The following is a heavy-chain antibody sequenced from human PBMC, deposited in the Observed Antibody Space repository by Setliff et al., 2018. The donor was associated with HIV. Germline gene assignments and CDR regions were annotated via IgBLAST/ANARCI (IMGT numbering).Heavy chain of an antibody. J-gene: IGHJ6*03. V-gene: IGHV1-69*13. Sequence: SVKVSCKASGGTFSSYAISWVRQAPGQGLEWMGGIIPIFNTANYAQKFQGRVTITADESTSTAYMELSSLRSEDTAVYYCARIVRPSYYYYYYMDVWGKGTTVTVSS. CDR2: IIPIFNTA. CDR1: GGTFSSYA. CDR3: ARIVRPSYYYYYYMDV. D-gene: IGHD3-10*02.